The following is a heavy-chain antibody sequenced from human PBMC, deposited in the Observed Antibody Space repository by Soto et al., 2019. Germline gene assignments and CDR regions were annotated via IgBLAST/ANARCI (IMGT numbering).Heavy chain of an antibody. CDR2: ISHSGNT. D-gene: IGHD4-17*01. V-gene: IGHV4-59*08. CDR1: GGSISGYL. CDR3: ARRVYGDYDHPFDN. J-gene: IGHJ3*02. Sequence: QVQLQESGPGLVKPSETLSLTCTVSGGSISGYLWSWVRQPPGKGLEWIGYISHSGNTNYNPSLKSRLTMSVDTSKSHFSLKLTSVTAADTAVYYCARRVYGDYDHPFDNWGQGTVVTVSS.